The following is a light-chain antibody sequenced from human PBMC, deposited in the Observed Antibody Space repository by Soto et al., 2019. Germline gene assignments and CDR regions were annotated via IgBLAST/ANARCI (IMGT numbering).Light chain of an antibody. CDR3: QQRSNWPPRFT. CDR2: DAS. J-gene: IGKJ3*01. Sequence: EIVLTQSPATLSLSPGERATLSCRASQSVSSYLAWYQQKPGQAPRLLIYDASNRATGIPARISGSGSGTDFTLTISSLEPEDLAVYYCQQRSNWPPRFTFGPGTKVDIK. CDR1: QSVSSY. V-gene: IGKV3-11*01.